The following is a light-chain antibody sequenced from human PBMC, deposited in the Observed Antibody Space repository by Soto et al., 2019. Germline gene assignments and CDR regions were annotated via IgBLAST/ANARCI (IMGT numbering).Light chain of an antibody. CDR3: QQYNRYPRT. Sequence: DIQMTQSPSTLSASVGDRATITCRASQNINSWLAWYQQKPGKAPKLLIYKASSLESGVPSRFSGSGSGTEFSLTISSLQTDDFATDYCQQYNRYPRTFGQGTKVEIK. CDR2: KAS. V-gene: IGKV1-5*03. J-gene: IGKJ1*01. CDR1: QNINSW.